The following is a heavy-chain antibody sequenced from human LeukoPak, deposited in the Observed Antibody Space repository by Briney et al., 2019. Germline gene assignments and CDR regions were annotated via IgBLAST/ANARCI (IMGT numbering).Heavy chain of an antibody. J-gene: IGHJ4*02. Sequence: ASVKVSCKASGYTFISYGISWVRQAPGQGLEWMGWISAYNGNTNFAQKFQGRVTMTTDTSTSTAYMELRSLRSDDTAMYYCARDRGSGWYIYWGQGTLVTVSS. CDR1: GYTFISYG. D-gene: IGHD6-19*01. CDR2: ISAYNGNT. CDR3: ARDRGSGWYIY. V-gene: IGHV1-18*01.